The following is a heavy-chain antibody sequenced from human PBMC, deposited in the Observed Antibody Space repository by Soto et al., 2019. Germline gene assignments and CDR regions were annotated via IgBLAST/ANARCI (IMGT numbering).Heavy chain of an antibody. CDR1: GYTFTGYY. J-gene: IGHJ6*02. CDR2: INPNSSGT. CDR3: ARAGGDTAMAYYYYYGMDV. V-gene: IGHV1-2*02. D-gene: IGHD5-18*01. Sequence: ASVKVSCKASGYTFTGYYMHWVRQAPGQGLEWMGWINPNSSGTNYAQKFQGRVTMTRDTSISTAYMELSRLRSDDTAVYYCARAGGDTAMAYYYYYGMDVWGQGTTVTVSS.